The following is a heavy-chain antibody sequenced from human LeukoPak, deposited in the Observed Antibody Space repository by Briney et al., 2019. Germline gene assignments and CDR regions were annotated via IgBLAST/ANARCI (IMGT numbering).Heavy chain of an antibody. CDR1: GGSIRSYY. CDR2: IYYSGST. CDR3: ARDARNYYDSSGYYLSFDL. Sequence: SETLSLTCTVSGGSIRSYYWSWIRQSPGKGLEWIGYIYYSGSTNYNPSLKSRVTISVDTSKNQLSLKLSSVTAADTAVYYCARDARNYYDSSGYYLSFDLWGRGTLVTVSS. J-gene: IGHJ2*01. V-gene: IGHV4-59*01. D-gene: IGHD3-22*01.